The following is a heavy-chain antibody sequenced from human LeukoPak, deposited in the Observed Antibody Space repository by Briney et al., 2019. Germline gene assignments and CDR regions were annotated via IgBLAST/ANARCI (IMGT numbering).Heavy chain of an antibody. Sequence: PGGSLRLSCSASGFTFSSYPMHWVRQAPGKGLEYVSVISSNGGSTYYADSVKGRFTISRDNSKNTLYLQMSSLAPDDTAVYLCVNVGTYSTTPYYYYGMDVWGQGTTVTVSS. D-gene: IGHD6-13*01. CDR3: VNVGTYSTTPYYYYGMDV. CDR1: GFTFSSYP. V-gene: IGHV3-64D*09. CDR2: ISSNGGST. J-gene: IGHJ6*02.